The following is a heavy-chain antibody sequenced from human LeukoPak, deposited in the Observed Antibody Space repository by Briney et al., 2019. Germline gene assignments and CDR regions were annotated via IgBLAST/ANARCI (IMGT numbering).Heavy chain of an antibody. CDR2: INHSGST. Sequence: PSGTLSLTCAVYGGSFSGYYWSWIRQPPGKGLEWIGEINHSGSTNYNPSLKSRVTISVDTSKNQFSLKLSSVTAADTAVYYCARGIGFHYSNYRLDWFDPWGQGTLVTVSS. CDR3: ARGIGFHYSNYRLDWFDP. D-gene: IGHD4-11*01. V-gene: IGHV4-34*01. CDR1: GGSFSGYY. J-gene: IGHJ5*02.